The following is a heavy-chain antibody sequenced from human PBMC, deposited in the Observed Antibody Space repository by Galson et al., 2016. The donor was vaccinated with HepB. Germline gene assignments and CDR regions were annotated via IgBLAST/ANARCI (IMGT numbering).Heavy chain of an antibody. CDR3: TRARTSTRYFDN. V-gene: IGHV3-72*01. D-gene: IGHD2/OR15-2a*01. Sequence: SLRLSCATSGFIFSNHYMDWVRQAPGKGLEWVARSRNKPSSYTTEYAASVEGRFTISRDESKNSLYLQMSSLKTDDTAVYYCTRARTSTRYFDNWGQGTLVTVSS. J-gene: IGHJ4*02. CDR1: GFIFSNHY. CDR2: SRNKPSSYTT.